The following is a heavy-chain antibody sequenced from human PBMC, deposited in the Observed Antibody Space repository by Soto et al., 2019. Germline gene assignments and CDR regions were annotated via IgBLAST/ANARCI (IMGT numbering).Heavy chain of an antibody. CDR1: RFTFSSYA. V-gene: IGHV3-23*01. CDR2: IRGSGGST. J-gene: IGHJ4*02. Sequence: GGSLRLSCAASRFTFSSYAMSWVRQAPGKGLEWVSGIRGSGGSTYYADSVKGRFTISRDNSENTLYLQMNSLRAEDTAVYYFGRSRLVDYWGQGTLVTVSS. CDR3: GRSRLVDY.